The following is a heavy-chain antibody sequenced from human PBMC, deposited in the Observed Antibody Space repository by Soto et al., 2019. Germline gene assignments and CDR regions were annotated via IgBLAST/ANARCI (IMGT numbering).Heavy chain of an antibody. CDR1: GDSVSSNSAA. Sequence: SQTLSLTCAISGDSVSSNSAAWNWIRQSPSRGLEWLGRTYYRSKWYNDYAVSVKSRITINPDTSKNQFSLQLNSVTPEDTAVYYFARVGWDIVVVVAARRPGAFDIWGQGTMVTVSS. D-gene: IGHD2-15*01. V-gene: IGHV6-1*01. J-gene: IGHJ3*02. CDR2: TYYRSKWYN. CDR3: ARVGWDIVVVVAARRPGAFDI.